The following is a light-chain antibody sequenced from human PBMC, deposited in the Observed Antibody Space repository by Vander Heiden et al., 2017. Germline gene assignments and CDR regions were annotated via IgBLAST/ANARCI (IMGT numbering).Light chain of an antibody. J-gene: IGLJ7*01. V-gene: IGLV6-57*01. Sequence: NFMLTQPHSLSESPWKTVTISCTRTSCSIPSNYEQWYQQRPGSSPTTVIYEDNQRPSGVPDRFSGSVDNSSNSASLTISGLKTEDESDYYCQSYDSSNSCAVFGGGTQLTVL. CDR2: EDN. CDR3: QSYDSSNSCAV. CDR1: SCSIPSNY.